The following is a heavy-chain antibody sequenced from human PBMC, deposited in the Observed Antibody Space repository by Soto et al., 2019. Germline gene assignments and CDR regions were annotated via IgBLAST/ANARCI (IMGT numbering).Heavy chain of an antibody. CDR2: TYFRSKWYY. Sequence: QLQQSGPGLVKPSQTLSLTCLISGDTVSSNTAAWHWIRQSPTRGLEWLGRTYFRSKWYYDYAKSLVGRMTISTDTSKNQFSLQLNFLTPEDTAMYYCARDRGGLGSWGQGTLVTVSS. CDR1: GDTVSSNTAA. D-gene: IGHD3-3*01. J-gene: IGHJ4*02. V-gene: IGHV6-1*01. CDR3: ARDRGGLGS.